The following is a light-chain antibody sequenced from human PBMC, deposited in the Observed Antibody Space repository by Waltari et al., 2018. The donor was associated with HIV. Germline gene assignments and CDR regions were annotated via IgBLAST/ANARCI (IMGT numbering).Light chain of an antibody. Sequence: QSVLTQSPSVSEAPGQRVTISCSGSNSNHGRPPLPWYRQSPGKPPRLLVYHDDLILSGVSDRLSASKSGTSASLAINDLQSEDESLYYCATWDDGLNALLFGGGTKVTVL. CDR3: ATWDDGLNALL. CDR2: HDD. J-gene: IGLJ2*01. V-gene: IGLV1-36*01. CDR1: NSNHGRPP.